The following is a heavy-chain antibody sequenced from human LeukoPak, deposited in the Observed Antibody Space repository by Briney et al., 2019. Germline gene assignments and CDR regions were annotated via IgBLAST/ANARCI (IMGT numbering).Heavy chain of an antibody. Sequence: GGSLRLSCAASGFAFSSYAMSWVRQAPGKGLEWVSVMSGSGGSTYYADSVMGRFTISRDNSKNTLYLQMNSLRAEDTAVYYCARVLGGNYYEFDYWGQGTLVTVSS. CDR3: ARVLGGNYYEFDY. J-gene: IGHJ4*02. V-gene: IGHV3-23*01. CDR1: GFAFSSYA. D-gene: IGHD1-26*01. CDR2: MSGSGGST.